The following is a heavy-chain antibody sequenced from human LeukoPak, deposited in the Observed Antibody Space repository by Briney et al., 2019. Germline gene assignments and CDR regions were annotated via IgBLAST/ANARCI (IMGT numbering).Heavy chain of an antibody. CDR1: GGSISSTSYY. Sequence: SETLSLTCTASGGSISSTSYYWGWIRQPPGKGLEWIGNMYYSGSTYYNPSLKGRVTISVDTSKNLFSLKLNSVTAADTAVYYCARRMVRGVNRFDHWGQGTLVTVSS. D-gene: IGHD3-10*01. CDR2: MYYSGST. V-gene: IGHV4-39*01. J-gene: IGHJ4*02. CDR3: ARRMVRGVNRFDH.